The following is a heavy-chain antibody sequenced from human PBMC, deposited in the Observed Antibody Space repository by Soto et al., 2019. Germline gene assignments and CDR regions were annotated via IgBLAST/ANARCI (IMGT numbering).Heavy chain of an antibody. V-gene: IGHV1-18*04. Sequence: ASGEVSCKASGYTFTSYCISWVREAPGLGLECMGWISAYNGNTNYAQKLQGRVTMTTDTSTSTAYVELRSLTSDDTAVYYCARGSAYYDFWSGYYSSFDHSGQGTLVTVS. CDR1: GYTFTSYC. D-gene: IGHD3-3*01. CDR3: ARGSAYYDFWSGYYSSFDH. J-gene: IGHJ5*02. CDR2: ISAYNGNT.